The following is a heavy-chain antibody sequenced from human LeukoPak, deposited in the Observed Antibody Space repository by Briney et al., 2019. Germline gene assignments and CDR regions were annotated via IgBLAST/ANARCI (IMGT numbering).Heavy chain of an antibody. CDR1: GYTFTGYY. Sequence: GASVKVSCKASGYTFTGYYMHWVRQAPGQGLEWMGWINPNSGGTNYAQKFQGRVTMTRDTSISTAYLEVSRLRSDDTAVYFCARGPEYRLRFLEWASPMDVWGKGTTVTVPS. CDR3: ARGPEYRLRFLEWASPMDV. CDR2: INPNSGGT. D-gene: IGHD3-3*01. V-gene: IGHV1-2*02. J-gene: IGHJ6*03.